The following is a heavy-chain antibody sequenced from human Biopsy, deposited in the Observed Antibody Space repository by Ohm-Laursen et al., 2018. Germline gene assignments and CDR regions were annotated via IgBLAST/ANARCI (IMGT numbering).Heavy chain of an antibody. V-gene: IGHV3-43D*04. D-gene: IGHD3-9*01. Sequence: SLRLSCAAAGFTFDDYGMHWVRQAPGKGLEWVSLISWDGRTRYYADSAKGRFTISRDNSKNSLYLQMNSLRLEDTALYFCARAFRGQYFYYYYGMDVWGQGTTVTVSS. J-gene: IGHJ6*02. CDR3: ARAFRGQYFYYYYGMDV. CDR1: GFTFDDYG. CDR2: ISWDGRTR.